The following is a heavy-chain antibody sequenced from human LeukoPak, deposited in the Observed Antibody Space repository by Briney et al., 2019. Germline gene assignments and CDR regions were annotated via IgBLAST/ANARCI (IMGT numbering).Heavy chain of an antibody. CDR1: GFTFSSYS. CDR3: ARGSAIVATALAFDY. CDR2: ISSSSSYI. Sequence: GGSLRLSCAASGFTFSSYSMNWVRQAPGKGLEWVSSISSSSSYIYYADSVKGRFTISRDNAKNSLYLQMNSLRAEDTAVYYCARGSAIVATALAFDYWGQGTLVTVSS. V-gene: IGHV3-21*01. J-gene: IGHJ4*02. D-gene: IGHD5-12*01.